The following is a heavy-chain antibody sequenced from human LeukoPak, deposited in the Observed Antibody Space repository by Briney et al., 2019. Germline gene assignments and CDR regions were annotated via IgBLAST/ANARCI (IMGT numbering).Heavy chain of an antibody. D-gene: IGHD3-10*01. CDR1: GFIFSSYA. Sequence: GGSLRLSCAASGFIFSSYAMHWVRQAPGKGLEYVSAISSNGGSTYYANSVKGRFTISRDNSKNTLYLQMGSLRAEDMAVYYCARVRVGAYDFEYWGQGTLVTVSP. J-gene: IGHJ4*02. CDR3: ARVRVGAYDFEY. CDR2: ISSNGGST. V-gene: IGHV3-64*01.